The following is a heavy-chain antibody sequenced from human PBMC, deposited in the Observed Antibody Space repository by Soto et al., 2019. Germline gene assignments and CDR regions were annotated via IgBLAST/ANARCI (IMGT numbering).Heavy chain of an antibody. J-gene: IGHJ6*03. D-gene: IGHD2-15*01. CDR1: GGTFSSYT. CDR2: IIPILGIA. V-gene: IGHV1-69*04. Sequence: ASVKVSCKASGGTFSSYTISWVRQAPGQGLEWMGRIIPILGIANYAQKFQGRVTITADKSTSTAYMELGSLRSEDTAVYYCARDRHGGTYYYYYMDVWGKGTTVTVSS. CDR3: ARDRHGGTYYYYYMDV.